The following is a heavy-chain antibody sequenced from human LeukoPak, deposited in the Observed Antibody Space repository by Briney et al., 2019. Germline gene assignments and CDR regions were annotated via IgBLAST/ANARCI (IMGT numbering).Heavy chain of an antibody. J-gene: IGHJ4*02. CDR2: IYYTGSA. Sequence: SETLSLTCAVYGGSFSSYYWSWIRQPPGKGLEWIGHIYYTGSANYNPSLKSRVTISVDTSKSQFSLRLSSVTAADTAVYYCARGVGFYTMIDIWGQGTLVTVSS. D-gene: IGHD3-22*01. V-gene: IGHV4-59*12. CDR1: GGSFSSYY. CDR3: ARGVGFYTMIDI.